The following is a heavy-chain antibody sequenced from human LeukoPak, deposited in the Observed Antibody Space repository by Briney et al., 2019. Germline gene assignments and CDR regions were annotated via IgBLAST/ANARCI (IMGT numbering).Heavy chain of an antibody. CDR1: GYSISRGYY. Sequence: SETLSLTCGVSGYSISRGYYWAWIRQPPGKGLGWIGTIYHTGSTYYTPSLGSRVTISVDTSKNEFSLNLNSVTAADTAVYYCARAGWIITSGIDYWGQGALVTVSS. CDR2: IYHTGST. CDR3: ARAGWIITSGIDY. D-gene: IGHD3-10*01. J-gene: IGHJ4*02. V-gene: IGHV4-38-2*01.